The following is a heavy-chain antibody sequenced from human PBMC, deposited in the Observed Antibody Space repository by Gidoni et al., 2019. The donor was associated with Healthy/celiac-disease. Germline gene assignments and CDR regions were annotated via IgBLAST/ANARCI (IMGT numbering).Heavy chain of an antibody. V-gene: IGHV4-39*01. CDR2: IYYSGST. CDR3: GYFDY. D-gene: IGHD2-2*02. J-gene: IGHJ4*02. CDR1: GGSISSSSYY. Sequence: LQLQESGPGLVKPSETLSPTCTVSGGSISSSSYYWGWIRQPPGKGLEWIGSIYYSGSTYYNPSLKSRVTISADTAVDYCASSTRDIVVVPAAIRGVGYFDYWGQGTLVTVSS.